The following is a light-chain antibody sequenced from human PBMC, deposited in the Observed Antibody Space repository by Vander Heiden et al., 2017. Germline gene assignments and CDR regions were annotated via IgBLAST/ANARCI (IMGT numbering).Light chain of an antibody. J-gene: IGKJ3*01. Sequence: DIRLTQSPSFLSASVGDRVTITCRASQDVSRYLAWYQQKPGKAPKLLIYSASTLQSGVPSRFSGSGSGTEFTLTISSLQPEDFATYYWQQSNSFPIYSFGPGSRVDFK. CDR2: SAS. V-gene: IGKV1-9*01. CDR3: QQSNSFPIYS. CDR1: QDVSRY.